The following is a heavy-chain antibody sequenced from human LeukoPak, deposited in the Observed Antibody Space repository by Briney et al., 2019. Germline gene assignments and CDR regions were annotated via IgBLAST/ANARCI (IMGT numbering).Heavy chain of an antibody. Sequence: PGGSLRLSCAASGFTFGSYWMTWVRQAPGKGLEWVASIKEDGGEKYYVDSVKGRFTISRDNAKNSVYLQMNSLRDEDTAVYYCAKRLYGDDGPYFDYWGQGTLVTVSS. CDR3: AKRLYGDDGPYFDY. V-gene: IGHV3-7*01. CDR1: GFTFGSYW. J-gene: IGHJ4*02. D-gene: IGHD4-17*01. CDR2: IKEDGGEK.